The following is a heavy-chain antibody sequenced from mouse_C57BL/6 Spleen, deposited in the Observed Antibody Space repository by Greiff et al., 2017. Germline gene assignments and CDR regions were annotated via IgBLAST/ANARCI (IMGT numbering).Heavy chain of an antibody. CDR2: ISSGGDYI. CDR1: GFTFSSYA. V-gene: IGHV5-9-1*02. J-gene: IGHJ2*01. Sequence: EVKLVESGEGLVKPGGSLKLSCAASGFTFSSYAMSWVRQTPEKRLEWVAYISSGGDYIYYADTVKGRFTISRDNARNTLYLQMSSLKSEDAAMYYSTRDYMGFDYWGQGTTLTVSS. D-gene: IGHD2-12*01. CDR3: TRDYMGFDY.